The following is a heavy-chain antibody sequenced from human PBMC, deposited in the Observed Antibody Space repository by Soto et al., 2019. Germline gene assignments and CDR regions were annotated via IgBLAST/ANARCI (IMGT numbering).Heavy chain of an antibody. CDR2: ISGSGGST. CDR3: AKGLVRGDY. V-gene: IGHV3-23*01. Sequence: EVQLLESGRGLVQPGGSLRLSCAASGFTFSSYAMSWVRQAPGKGLEWVSAISGSGGSTYYADSVKGRFTISRDNSKNTMHLQMNSLSAEDTAVYYCAKGLVRGDYCGQGTLGTVSS. D-gene: IGHD3-10*01. CDR1: GFTFSSYA. J-gene: IGHJ4*02.